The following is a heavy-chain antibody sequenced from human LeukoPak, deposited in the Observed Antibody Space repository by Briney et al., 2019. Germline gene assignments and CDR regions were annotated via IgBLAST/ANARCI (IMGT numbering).Heavy chain of an antibody. V-gene: IGHV3-21*01. CDR1: GFTFSSYS. J-gene: IGHJ5*02. D-gene: IGHD5-12*01. CDR3: ARRGLRSRGGNWFDP. CDR2: ISSSSSYI. Sequence: GGSLRLSCAASGFTFSSYSMNWVRQAPGKVLEWVSSISSSSSYIYYADSVKGRFTISRENAKNSLYMKMNSLRAEDKAVYYCARRGLRSRGGNWFDPWGQGTLVTVSS.